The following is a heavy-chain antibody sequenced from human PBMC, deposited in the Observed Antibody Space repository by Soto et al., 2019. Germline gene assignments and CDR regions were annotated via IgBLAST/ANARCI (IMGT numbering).Heavy chain of an antibody. CDR1: GFTFSSYG. Sequence: PGGSLRLSCAASGFTFSSYGMHWVRQAPGKGLEWVAVISYDGSNKYYADSVKGRFTISRDNSKNTLYLQMNSRRAEDTAVYYCAKVDRYFGWLLSPFDYWGQGTLVTVAS. V-gene: IGHV3-30*18. J-gene: IGHJ4*02. D-gene: IGHD3-9*01. CDR2: ISYDGSNK. CDR3: AKVDRYFGWLLSPFDY.